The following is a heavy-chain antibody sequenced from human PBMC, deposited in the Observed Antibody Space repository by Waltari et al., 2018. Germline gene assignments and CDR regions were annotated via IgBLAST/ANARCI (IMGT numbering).Heavy chain of an antibody. Sequence: EVQLVESGGGLVQPGGSLRLSCAASGFTSSSYWMHWVRQAPGKGLVGVSRINSDGRIITYADSAKGRFTISRDNAKNTLHLQMNSLRADDTAVYYCVRGMGDGYWGRGSLVTVDS. CDR2: INSDGRII. V-gene: IGHV3-74*01. J-gene: IGHJ4*02. CDR3: VRGMGDGY. CDR1: GFTSSSYW. D-gene: IGHD1-26*01.